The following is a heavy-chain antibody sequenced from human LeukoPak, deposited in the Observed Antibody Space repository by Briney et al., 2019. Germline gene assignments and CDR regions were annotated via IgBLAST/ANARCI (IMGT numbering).Heavy chain of an antibody. V-gene: IGHV4-59*08. CDR3: ARHGPEMAILY. J-gene: IGHJ4*02. CDR1: GGSISSYN. CDR2: IYYSESI. Sequence: SGALTLTSTVAGGSISSYNWRWRRQPPGERLDWIGYIYYSESINYNPSLKSRLTISVDPSKNQSSLKLSSVPAADTALYYCARHGPEMAILYWGQGTLVTVSS. D-gene: IGHD5-24*01.